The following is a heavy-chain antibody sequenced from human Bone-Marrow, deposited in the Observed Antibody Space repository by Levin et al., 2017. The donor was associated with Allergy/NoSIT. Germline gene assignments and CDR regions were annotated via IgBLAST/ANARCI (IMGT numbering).Heavy chain of an antibody. V-gene: IGHV3-30*18. Sequence: GGSLRLSCVGSGFTFKTYGMHWVRQAPGKGLEWVAMISYGGGSQYYADSVKGRFTISRDNSKNTLYLQMNSLRAEDTALYYCAKEQGTLGSYGEFDYWGQGSLVTVSS. D-gene: IGHD1-26*01. J-gene: IGHJ4*02. CDR1: GFTFKTYG. CDR3: AKEQGTLGSYGEFDY. CDR2: ISYGGGSQ.